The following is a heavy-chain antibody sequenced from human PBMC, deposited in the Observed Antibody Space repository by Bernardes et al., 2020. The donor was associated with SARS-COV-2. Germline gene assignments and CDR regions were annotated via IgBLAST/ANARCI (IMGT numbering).Heavy chain of an antibody. CDR2: IIPGYSDT. J-gene: IGHJ6*02. V-gene: IGHV5-51*06. CDR3: ARRRYGDFGVDV. CDR1: DYTFTNYW. D-gene: IGHD4-17*01. Sequence: GEYLKISCKGSDYTFTNYWIGWGRKMPGKGLEWMGIIIPGYSDTKYSPSFQGRVTISADKSVNTAYLQWSSLKATDTGIYYGARRRYGDFGVDVWGQGTTFTVS.